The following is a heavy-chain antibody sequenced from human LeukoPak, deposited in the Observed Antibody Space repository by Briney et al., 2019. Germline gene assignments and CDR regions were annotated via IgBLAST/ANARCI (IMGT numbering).Heavy chain of an antibody. Sequence: GGSLRLSCTASGFIFKDNFMSWVRQAPGKGVEWVAVIWYNGTNKYYADSVKGRFTISRDNSKNTLYLQMNSLRVEDTAVYYCARDRRGYSYGYWGFDYWGQGTLVTVSS. J-gene: IGHJ4*02. V-gene: IGHV3-33*08. CDR1: GFIFKDNF. CDR3: ARDRRGYSYGYWGFDY. CDR2: IWYNGTNK. D-gene: IGHD5-18*01.